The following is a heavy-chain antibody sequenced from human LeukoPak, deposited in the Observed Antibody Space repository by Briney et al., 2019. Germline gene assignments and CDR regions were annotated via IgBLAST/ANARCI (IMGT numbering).Heavy chain of an antibody. J-gene: IGHJ4*02. CDR3: TRGQYYYHSGLYLGNFDY. V-gene: IGHV3-30*01. CDR1: GFTFSMYA. D-gene: IGHD3-22*01. CDR2: ISYDGSNA. Sequence: GGSLRLSCAASGFTFSMYALHWVRQAPGKGLEWVALISYDGSNADYVDSVKGRFTISRDNSKNTLFLQMNSLRAEDTAVYYCTRGQYYYHSGLYLGNFDYWGPGTLVTVSS.